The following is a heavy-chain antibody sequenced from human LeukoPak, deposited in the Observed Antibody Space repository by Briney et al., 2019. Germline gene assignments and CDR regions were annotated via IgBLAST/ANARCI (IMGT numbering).Heavy chain of an antibody. D-gene: IGHD4/OR15-4a*01. CDR3: AKAGLRSDNWFDP. Sequence: GGSLRLSCAASGFTVSSNYMSWVRQAPGKGLEWVSIIYSGGSTYYADSVKGRFTISRDNSKNTLYLQMNSLRAEDTAVYYCAKAGLRSDNWFDPWGQGTLVTVSS. CDR1: GFTVSSNY. V-gene: IGHV3-53*05. CDR2: IYSGGST. J-gene: IGHJ5*02.